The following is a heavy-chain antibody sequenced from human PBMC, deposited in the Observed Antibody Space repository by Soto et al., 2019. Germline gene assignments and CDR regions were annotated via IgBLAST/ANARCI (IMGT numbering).Heavy chain of an antibody. CDR1: GFTFSSYG. Sequence: QVQLVESGGGVVQPGRSLRLSCAASGFTFSSYGMHWVRQAPGTGLEWVAVISYDGSNKYYADSVKGRFTISRDNSKNTLYLQMNSLRAEDTAVYYCAQDSDSSSWYAALEYFQHWGQGTLVTVSS. J-gene: IGHJ1*01. V-gene: IGHV3-30*18. CDR3: AQDSDSSSWYAALEYFQH. CDR2: ISYDGSNK. D-gene: IGHD6-13*01.